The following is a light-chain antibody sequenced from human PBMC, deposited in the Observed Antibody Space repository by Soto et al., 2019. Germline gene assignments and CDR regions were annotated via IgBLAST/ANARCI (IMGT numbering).Light chain of an antibody. CDR1: QSISSY. CDR3: QQRSNWLT. CDR2: DAS. Sequence: EIVLTQSPATLSLSPGERATLSCRASQSISSYLGWYQQKPGQAPRLLIYDASNRAAGIPARFSGSGSGTDFTLTISSLEPEDFAVYCCQQRSNWLTLGGGTKVEIK. V-gene: IGKV3-11*01. J-gene: IGKJ4*01.